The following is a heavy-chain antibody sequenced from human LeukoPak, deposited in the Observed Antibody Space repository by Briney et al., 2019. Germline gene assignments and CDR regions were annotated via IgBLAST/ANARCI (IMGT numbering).Heavy chain of an antibody. CDR1: GGSISSSSYY. V-gene: IGHV4-39*07. Sequence: SETLSLTCTVSGGSISSSSYYWGWIRQPPGKGLEWIGKINHSGSTNYNPSLKSRVTISVDTSKNQFSLKLSSVTAADTAVYYCARGLHYYDSSGYLVYFDYWGQGTLVTVSS. CDR2: INHSGST. CDR3: ARGLHYYDSSGYLVYFDY. D-gene: IGHD3-22*01. J-gene: IGHJ4*02.